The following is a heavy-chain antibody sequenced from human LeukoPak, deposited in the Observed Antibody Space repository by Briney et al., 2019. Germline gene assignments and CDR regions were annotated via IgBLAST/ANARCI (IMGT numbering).Heavy chain of an antibody. Sequence: GASVKVSCEASGYTFTSFYVHWVRQAPGQGLEWMGIIKPSGGSTSYAQRFQGRVTMTTDTSTSTAYMELRSLRSDDTAVYYCARDGYSGYGFWGQGTLVTVSS. CDR2: IKPSGGST. CDR1: GYTFTSFY. V-gene: IGHV1-46*01. J-gene: IGHJ4*02. D-gene: IGHD5-12*01. CDR3: ARDGYSGYGF.